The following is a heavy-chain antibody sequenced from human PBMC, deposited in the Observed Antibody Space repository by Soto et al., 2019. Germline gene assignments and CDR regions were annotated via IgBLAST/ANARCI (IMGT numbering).Heavy chain of an antibody. CDR1: GVSVSSSIYF. V-gene: IGHV4-39*01. CDR3: ARHFGDQVLYDY. D-gene: IGHD2-2*02. CDR2: IYHNGNT. J-gene: IGHJ4*02. Sequence: PSDTLSLTCTVSGVSVSSSIYFWGWIRQPPGKGLEWIGSIYHNGNTYYNPSLKSRVTISADTSKNQLSLRLTSASAPDTAVYYCARHFGDQVLYDYWGQGTLVTVSS.